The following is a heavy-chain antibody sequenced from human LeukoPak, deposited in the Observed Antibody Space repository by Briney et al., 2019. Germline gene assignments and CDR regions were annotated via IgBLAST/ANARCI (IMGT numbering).Heavy chain of an antibody. Sequence: GSLRLSCAASGFTFSNAWMSWVRQAPGKGLEWVSAISGSGGSTYYADSVKGRFTISRDNSKNTLYLQMNSLRAEDTAVYYCAKDADYGSGSEVTDWGQGTLVTVSS. V-gene: IGHV3-23*01. CDR2: ISGSGGST. D-gene: IGHD3-10*01. CDR1: GFTFSNAW. J-gene: IGHJ4*02. CDR3: AKDADYGSGSEVTD.